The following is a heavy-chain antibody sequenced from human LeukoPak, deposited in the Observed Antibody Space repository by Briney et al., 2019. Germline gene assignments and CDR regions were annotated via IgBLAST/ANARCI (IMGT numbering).Heavy chain of an antibody. CDR2: ISDDGSNQ. D-gene: IGHD6-19*01. Sequence: GGSLRLSCEGSGFSFSDYGMHWVREAPGKGPEWVAVISDDGSNQYFANSVEGRFAISRDNSKDTVYLHMNGVRPEDTAVYFCAQDLPADPGWGWYRVRFIFHSWGQGTLVTVSA. CDR3: AQDLPADPGWGWYRVRFIFHS. CDR1: GFSFSDYG. J-gene: IGHJ4*02. V-gene: IGHV3-30*18.